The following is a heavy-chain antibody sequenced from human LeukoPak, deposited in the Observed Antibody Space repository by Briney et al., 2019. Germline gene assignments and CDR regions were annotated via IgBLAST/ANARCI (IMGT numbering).Heavy chain of an antibody. CDR2: ISGSGGST. J-gene: IGHJ4*02. CDR3: ARVLYSGSYYFDY. D-gene: IGHD1-26*01. V-gene: IGHV3-23*01. CDR1: GFTFRSNT. Sequence: GGSLRLSCAASGFTFRSNTMSWVRQAPGKGLEWVSAISGSGGSTYYADSVKGRFTISRDNSKYTVYLQMNSLRAEDTAVYYCARVLYSGSYYFDYWGQGTLVTVSS.